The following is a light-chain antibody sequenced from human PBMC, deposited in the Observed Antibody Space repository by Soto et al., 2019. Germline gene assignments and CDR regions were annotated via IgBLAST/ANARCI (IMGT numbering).Light chain of an antibody. CDR2: GAS. J-gene: IGKJ1*01. Sequence: EIVMTQSPATLSVSPGERATLSCRASQSVSSKLAWYQQKPRQGPRLLIYGASTRATGIPARFSGSGSGTEFTLTISSLQSEDFAVYYCQHYSTCLWTFGQGTKVEIK. CDR1: QSVSSK. CDR3: QHYSTCLWT. V-gene: IGKV3-15*01.